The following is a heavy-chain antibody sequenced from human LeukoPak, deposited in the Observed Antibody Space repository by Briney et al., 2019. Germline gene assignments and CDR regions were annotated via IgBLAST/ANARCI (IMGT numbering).Heavy chain of an antibody. CDR1: GGTFSSYA. Sequence: SVKVSCKASGGTFSSYAISWVRQAPGQGLVWMGRIIPILGIANYAQKFQGRVTITADKSTSTAYMELSSLRSEDTAVYYCASDYPSLDYWGQGILVTVSS. CDR2: IIPILGIA. J-gene: IGHJ4*02. CDR3: ASDYPSLDY. V-gene: IGHV1-69*04.